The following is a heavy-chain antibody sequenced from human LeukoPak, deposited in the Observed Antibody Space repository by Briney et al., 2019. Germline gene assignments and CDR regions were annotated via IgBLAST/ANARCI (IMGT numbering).Heavy chain of an antibody. D-gene: IGHD2-15*01. J-gene: IGHJ4*02. CDR1: GGSISSYY. CDR2: IYYSGST. Sequence: SETLSLTCTVSGGSISSYYWSWIRQPPGKGLEWIGYIYYSGSTNYNPSLKSRATISVDTSKNQFSLKLSSVTAADTAVYYCARDGGYCSGGSCYSGFDCWGQGTLVTVSS. CDR3: ARDGGYCSGGSCYSGFDC. V-gene: IGHV4-59*01.